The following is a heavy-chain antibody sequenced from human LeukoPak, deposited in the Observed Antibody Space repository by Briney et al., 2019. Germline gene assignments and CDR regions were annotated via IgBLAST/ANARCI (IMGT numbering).Heavy chain of an antibody. Sequence: PGGSLRLSCAASGFTFSDYYMSWIRQAPGKGLEWVSYISSSGSTIYYADSVKGRFTISRDNAKNSLYLQMNSLRAEDTAVYYCARDLPPGDYGDYHGYWGQGTLVTVSS. D-gene: IGHD4-17*01. V-gene: IGHV3-11*04. CDR1: GFTFSDYY. CDR2: ISSSGSTI. J-gene: IGHJ4*02. CDR3: ARDLPPGDYGDYHGY.